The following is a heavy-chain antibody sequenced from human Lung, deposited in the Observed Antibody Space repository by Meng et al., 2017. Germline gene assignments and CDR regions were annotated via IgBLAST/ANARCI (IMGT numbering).Heavy chain of an antibody. J-gene: IGHJ4*02. CDR1: GGSISGSY. D-gene: IGHD3-10*01. Sequence: VQLPQWGAGLWRPPENPSLTWPVYGGSISGSYWSWIRQSPAKGLEWIGKINHGGSTNYNPSLESRVTISVDTPKNQFSLRLTSMTVADTAVYYCARERHSTIIRGVIDFWGQGALVTVSS. CDR2: INHGGST. CDR3: ARERHSTIIRGVIDF. V-gene: IGHV4-34*01.